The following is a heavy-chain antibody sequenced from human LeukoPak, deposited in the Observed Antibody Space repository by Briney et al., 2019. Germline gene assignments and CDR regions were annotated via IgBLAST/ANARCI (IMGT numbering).Heavy chain of an antibody. D-gene: IGHD2-15*01. J-gene: IGHJ3*02. Sequence: SETLSLTCAVYGGSFSGYYWSWIRQPPGKGLEWIGEINHSGGTNYNPSLKSRVTISVDTSKNQFSLKLSSVTAADTAVYYCARGGPALRRGGRTFDIWGQGTMVTVSS. CDR1: GGSFSGYY. V-gene: IGHV4-34*01. CDR2: INHSGGT. CDR3: ARGGPALRRGGRTFDI.